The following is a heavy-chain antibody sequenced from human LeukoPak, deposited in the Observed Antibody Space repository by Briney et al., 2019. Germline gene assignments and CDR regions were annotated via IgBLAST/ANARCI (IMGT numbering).Heavy chain of an antibody. J-gene: IGHJ4*02. V-gene: IGHV3-74*01. CDR1: GFTFSSYW. D-gene: IGHD3-3*01. Sequence: GGSLRLSCAASGFTFSSYWMHWVRQAPGKGLVWVSRINSDGSSTSYADSVKGRFTISRDNSKNTLYLQMNSLRAEDTAVYYCAKDGYDFWSGYYSHTPFDYWGQGTLVTVSS. CDR3: AKDGYDFWSGYYSHTPFDY. CDR2: INSDGSST.